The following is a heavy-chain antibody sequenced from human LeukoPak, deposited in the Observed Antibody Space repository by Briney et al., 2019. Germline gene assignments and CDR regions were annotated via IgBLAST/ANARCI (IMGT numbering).Heavy chain of an antibody. J-gene: IGHJ4*02. CDR2: IYTSGST. CDR3: ARVGSSSWLWYFDY. CDR1: GGSISSYY. Sequence: SETLSLTCTVSGGSISSYYWSWIRQPAGNGLEWIGRIYTSGSTNYNPSLKSRVTMSVDTSKNQFSLKLSSVTAADTAVYYCARVGSSSWLWYFDYWGQGTLVTVSS. V-gene: IGHV4-4*07. D-gene: IGHD6-13*01.